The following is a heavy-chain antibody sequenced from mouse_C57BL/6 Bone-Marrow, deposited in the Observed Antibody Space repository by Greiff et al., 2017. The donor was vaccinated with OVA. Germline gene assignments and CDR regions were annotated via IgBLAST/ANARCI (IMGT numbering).Heavy chain of an antibody. CDR1: GYSFTSYY. Sequence: VKLQESGPELVKPGASVKISCKASGYSFTSYYIHWVKQRPGQGLEWIGWIYPGSGNTKYNEKFKGKATLTADTSSSTAYMQLSSLTSEDSAVYYCARQDSNWYFDVWGTGTTVTVSS. CDR2: IYPGSGNT. D-gene: IGHD2-5*01. V-gene: IGHV1-66*01. CDR3: ARQDSNWYFDV. J-gene: IGHJ1*03.